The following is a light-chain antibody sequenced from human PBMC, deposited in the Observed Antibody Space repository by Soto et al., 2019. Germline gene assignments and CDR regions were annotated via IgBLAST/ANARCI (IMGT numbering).Light chain of an antibody. Sequence: ETVLTQSPVTLCFSPGERATLSCRASQTVSNRYVAWHQNKRGQAPRVLIYAASNRTPGIPDRFSGSGSGTEFTLTISRLDAEDFAEYYCHQYGNSPTFGQGTKVDIK. J-gene: IGKJ1*01. V-gene: IGKV3-20*01. CDR2: AAS. CDR3: HQYGNSPT. CDR1: QTVSNRY.